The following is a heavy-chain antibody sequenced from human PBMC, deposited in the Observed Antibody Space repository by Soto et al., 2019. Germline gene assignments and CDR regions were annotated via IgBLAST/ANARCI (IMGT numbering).Heavy chain of an antibody. CDR3: ARVAGDSSSYHY. V-gene: IGHV1-46*03. CDR2: INPSGGST. D-gene: IGHD6-13*01. Sequence: QVQLVQSGAEVKKPGASVKVSCKASGYTFTSYYMHWVRQAPGQGLEWMGIINPSGGSTSYSQKFPGRVSMTRDTATSTVDMELTSMRSEDPAVYYCARVAGDSSSYHYWGQGALVIVSS. J-gene: IGHJ4*02. CDR1: GYTFTSYY.